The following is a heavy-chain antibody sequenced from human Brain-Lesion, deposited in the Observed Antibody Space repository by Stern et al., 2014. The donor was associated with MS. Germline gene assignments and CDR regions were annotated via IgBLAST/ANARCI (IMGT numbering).Heavy chain of an antibody. CDR1: GFTFSYHA. J-gene: IGHJ4*02. CDR2: ISYDGSDN. V-gene: IGHV3-30*01. CDR3: ARGGAVTSSEYYFDY. Sequence: QMQLVESGGGVVQPRRSLRLSCAASGFTFSYHALHWVRQAPAKGPEWVAVISYDGSDNYYAGSVKGRFPLSRDNSKNTLYLQMNSLRAEDTAVYYCARGGAVTSSEYYFDYWGQGTLVTVSS. D-gene: IGHD4-17*01.